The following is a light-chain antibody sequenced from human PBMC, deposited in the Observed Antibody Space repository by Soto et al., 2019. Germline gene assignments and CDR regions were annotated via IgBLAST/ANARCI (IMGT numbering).Light chain of an antibody. Sequence: IHLTWSPCSLCPSLVPVVTVTYLASQTISSWLAWYQQKPGKAPKLLIYKASTLKSGVPSRFSGSGSGTEFTLTISSLQPDDFATYYCQHYNSYSEAFGQGTKVDIK. CDR3: QHYNSYSEA. CDR2: KAS. V-gene: IGKV1-5*03. J-gene: IGKJ1*01. CDR1: QTISSW.